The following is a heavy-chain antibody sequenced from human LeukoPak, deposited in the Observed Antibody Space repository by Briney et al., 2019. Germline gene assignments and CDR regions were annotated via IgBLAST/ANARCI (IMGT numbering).Heavy chain of an antibody. Sequence: GGSLRLSCVASGFTFSSYAMRWVRQAPGKGVEGVSAISGSGGSTYYADSVKGRFTISRDNSKNTLYLQMNSLRAEDTAVYYCGKDREHYGSGSYYNWFDPWGQGTLVTVSS. CDR3: GKDREHYGSGSYYNWFDP. V-gene: IGHV3-23*01. D-gene: IGHD3-10*01. CDR1: GFTFSSYA. CDR2: ISGSGGST. J-gene: IGHJ5*02.